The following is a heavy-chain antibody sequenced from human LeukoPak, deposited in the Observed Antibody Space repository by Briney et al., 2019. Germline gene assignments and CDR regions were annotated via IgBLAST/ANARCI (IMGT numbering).Heavy chain of an antibody. Sequence: SETLSLTCTVSGGSISSSSCYWGWIRQPPGKGLEWIGEINHSGSTNYNPSLKSRVTISVDTSKNQFSLKLSSVTAADTAVYYCARGAGALTLDYFVYWGQGTLVTVSS. D-gene: IGHD4/OR15-4a*01. CDR2: INHSGST. CDR1: GGSISSSSCY. J-gene: IGHJ4*02. CDR3: ARGAGALTLDYFVY. V-gene: IGHV4-39*07.